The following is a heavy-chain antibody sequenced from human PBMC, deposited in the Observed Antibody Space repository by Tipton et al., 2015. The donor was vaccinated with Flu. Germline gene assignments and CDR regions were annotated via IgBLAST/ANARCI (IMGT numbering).Heavy chain of an antibody. CDR1: GGSISSSSYY. V-gene: IGHV4-39*07. D-gene: IGHD4-23*01. J-gene: IGHJ4*02. Sequence: TLSLTRTVSGGSISSSSYYWGWIRQPPGKGLEWIGSIYYSGSTYYNPSLKSRVTISVDTSKNQFSLKLSSVTAADTAVYYCARGRYGGNYFGYWGQGTLVTVSS. CDR3: ARGRYGGNYFGY. CDR2: IYYSGST.